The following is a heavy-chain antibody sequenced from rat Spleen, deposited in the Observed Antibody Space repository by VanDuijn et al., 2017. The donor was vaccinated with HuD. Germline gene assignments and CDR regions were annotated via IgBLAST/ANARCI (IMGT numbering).Heavy chain of an antibody. CDR3: ARQGSHYYDGSYGVMDA. J-gene: IGHJ4*01. Sequence: EVQLVESGGGLVQPGRSLKLSCAASGFTFSNYGMAWVRQAPTKGLEWVASITNTGGSTYYPDSVKGRFTISRDTAENTLYLQMDSLRSEDTATYYCARQGSHYYDGSYGVMDAWGQGASVTVSS. CDR2: ITNTGGST. V-gene: IGHV5S13*01. CDR1: GFTFSNYG. D-gene: IGHD1-12*02.